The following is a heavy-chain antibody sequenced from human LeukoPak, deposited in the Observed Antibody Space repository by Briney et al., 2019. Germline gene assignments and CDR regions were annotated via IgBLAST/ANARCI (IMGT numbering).Heavy chain of an antibody. D-gene: IGHD3-3*01. CDR2: ISWNSGSI. CDR3: ARDKKWLLSWTAPGNAFDI. CDR1: GFTFDDYA. Sequence: PGGSLRLSCAASGFTFDDYAMHWVRHAPGKGLEWVSGISWNSGSIVYADSVKGRFTISRDNAKNSLYLQMNSLRAEDTAVYYCARDKKWLLSWTAPGNAFDIWGQGTMVTVSS. V-gene: IGHV3-9*01. J-gene: IGHJ3*02.